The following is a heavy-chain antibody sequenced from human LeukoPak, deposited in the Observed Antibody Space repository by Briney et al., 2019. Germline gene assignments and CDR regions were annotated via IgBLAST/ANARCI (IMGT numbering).Heavy chain of an antibody. D-gene: IGHD3-3*01. CDR1: GGTFSSYA. J-gene: IGHJ5*02. V-gene: IGHV1-69*13. CDR2: IIPIFGTA. Sequence: GASVKVSCKASGGTFSSYAISWVRQAPGQGLEWMGGIIPIFGTANYAQKFQGRVTITADESTSTAYMELSSLRSEDTAVYYRAGGYYDFWSAKGPFDPWGQGTLVTVSS. CDR3: AGGYYDFWSAKGPFDP.